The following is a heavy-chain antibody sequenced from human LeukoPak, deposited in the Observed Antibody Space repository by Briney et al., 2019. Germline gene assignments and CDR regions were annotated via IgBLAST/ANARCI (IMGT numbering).Heavy chain of an antibody. V-gene: IGHV4-39*07. D-gene: IGHD5-18*01. Sequence: SETLSLTCTVSGGSISSSSYYWGWIRQPPGKGLEWIGSIYYSGSTYYNPSLKSRVTISVDTSKNQFSLKLSSVAAADTAVYYCASTTAMVWDYWGQGTLVTVSS. J-gene: IGHJ4*02. CDR3: ASTTAMVWDY. CDR2: IYYSGST. CDR1: GGSISSSSYY.